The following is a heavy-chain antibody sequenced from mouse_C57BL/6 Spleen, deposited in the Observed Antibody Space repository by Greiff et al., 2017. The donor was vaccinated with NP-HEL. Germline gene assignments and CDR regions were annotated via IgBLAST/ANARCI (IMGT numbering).Heavy chain of an antibody. CDR3: ARGAHYYGSSYGYFDV. Sequence: EVQLQQSGAELVRPGSSVKMSCKTSGYTFTSYGINWVKQRPGQGLEWIGYIYIGNGYTEYNEKFKGKATLTSDTSSSTAYMQLSRLTSEDSAIYFCARGAHYYGSSYGYFDVWGTGTTVTVSS. V-gene: IGHV1-58*01. CDR2: IYIGNGYT. CDR1: GYTFTSYG. D-gene: IGHD1-1*01. J-gene: IGHJ1*03.